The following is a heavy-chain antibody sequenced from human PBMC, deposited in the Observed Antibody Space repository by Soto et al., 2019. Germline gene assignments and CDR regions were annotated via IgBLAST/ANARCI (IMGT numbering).Heavy chain of an antibody. Sequence: ASVKVSCKASGYTFTSYAMHCVRQAPGQRLEWMGWINAGNGNTKYSQKFQGRVTITSDTSASTAYMELSSLRSEDTAVYYCARQADAGENFGFWGQGTQVTVSS. CDR1: GYTFTSYA. J-gene: IGHJ4*02. V-gene: IGHV1-3*01. CDR3: ARQADAGENFGF. CDR2: INAGNGNT.